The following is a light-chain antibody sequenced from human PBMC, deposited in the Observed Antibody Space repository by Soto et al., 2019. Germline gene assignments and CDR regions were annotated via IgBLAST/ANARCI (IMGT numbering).Light chain of an antibody. CDR2: RSN. CDR3: AAWDDSLGAYYV. CDR1: SSNIGSNY. V-gene: IGLV1-47*01. J-gene: IGLJ1*01. Sequence: QSVLTQPPSASGTPGQRVTISCSGRSSNIGSNYVYWYQQLPGTAPKLLIYRSNQRPSGVPDRFSGSKSGTSASLAISGLRSEDEADYYCAAWDDSLGAYYVFGTGTKVTVL.